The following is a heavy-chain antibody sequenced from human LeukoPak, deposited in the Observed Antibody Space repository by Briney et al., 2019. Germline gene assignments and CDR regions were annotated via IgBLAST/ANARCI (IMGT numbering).Heavy chain of an antibody. D-gene: IGHD5-24*01. V-gene: IGHV1-2*02. CDR2: INPNSGGT. CDR1: GYTFTGYY. CDR3: ARDQVRDPDGRWFDP. Sequence: ASVKVSCKASGYTFTGYYMHWVRQAPGQGLEWMGWINPNSGGTNYAQKFQGRVTMTRDTSISTAYMELSRLRSDDTAVYYCARDQVRDPDGRWFDPWGQGTLVTVSS. J-gene: IGHJ5*02.